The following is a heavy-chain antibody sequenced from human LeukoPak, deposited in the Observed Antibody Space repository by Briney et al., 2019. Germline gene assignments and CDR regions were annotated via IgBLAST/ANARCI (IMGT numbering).Heavy chain of an antibody. J-gene: IGHJ4*02. D-gene: IGHD6-13*01. CDR2: ISYDGSNK. CDR1: GFTFSSYA. CDR3: VGYISWYYFDY. Sequence: GGSLRLSCAASGFTFSSYAMHWVRQAPGKGLEWVAVISYDGSNKYYADSVKGRFTISRDNSKNTLYLQMNSLRAEDTAVYYCVGYISWYYFDYWGQGTPVTVSS. V-gene: IGHV3-30*03.